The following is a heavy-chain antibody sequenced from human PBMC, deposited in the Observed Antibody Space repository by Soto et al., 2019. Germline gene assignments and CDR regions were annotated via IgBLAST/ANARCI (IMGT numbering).Heavy chain of an antibody. Sequence: PSETLSLTCTVSGDSISTDYWSWIRQSPGKGLEWIGFIYYGGSTNYNPSLKSRVTISVDTPKNQFSLKLTSVTTADTAFYYCARGGGSPYHDHEFDYWGQGILVTVSS. J-gene: IGHJ4*02. CDR2: IYYGGST. CDR3: ARGGGSPYHDHEFDY. CDR1: GDSISTDY. V-gene: IGHV4-59*01. D-gene: IGHD2-2*01.